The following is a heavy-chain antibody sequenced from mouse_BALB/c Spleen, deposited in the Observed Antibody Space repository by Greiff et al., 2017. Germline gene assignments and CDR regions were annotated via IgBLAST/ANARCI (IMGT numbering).Heavy chain of an antibody. Sequence: EVKLVESGGGLVKPGGSLKLSCAASGFTFSSYAMSWVRQTPEKRLEWVASISSGGSTYYPDSVKGRFTISRDNARNILYLQMSSLRSEDTAMYYCARDDYDGRAWFAYWGQGTLVTVSA. CDR2: ISSGGST. CDR3: ARDDYDGRAWFAY. D-gene: IGHD2-4*01. V-gene: IGHV5-6-5*01. CDR1: GFTFSSYA. J-gene: IGHJ3*01.